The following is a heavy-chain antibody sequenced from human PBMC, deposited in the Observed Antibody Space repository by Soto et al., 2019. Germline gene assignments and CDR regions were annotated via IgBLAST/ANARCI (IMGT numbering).Heavy chain of an antibody. J-gene: IGHJ3*02. Sequence: PGGSLRLSCTASGFTFGDYAMSWFRQAPGKGLEWVGFIRSKAYGGTTEYAASVKGRFTISRDDSKSIAYLQMNSLKTEDTAVYYCTRDRGSYCSGGSRYFPDVFDIWGQGTMVTVS. V-gene: IGHV3-49*03. CDR1: GFTFGDYA. CDR2: IRSKAYGGTT. D-gene: IGHD2-15*01. CDR3: TRDRGSYCSGGSRYFPDVFDI.